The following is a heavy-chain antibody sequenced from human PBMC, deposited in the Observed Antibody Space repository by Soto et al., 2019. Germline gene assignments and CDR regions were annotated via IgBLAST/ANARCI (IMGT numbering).Heavy chain of an antibody. D-gene: IGHD1-26*01. CDR1: GLAFSTYW. CDR3: AKEDVGGYYYSGL. Sequence: PGGSLRLSCAASGLAFSTYWMHWVRQAPGKGLEWVSSISNSGGSTYYADSVKGRFTISRDNSKNTLYLQMNSLRAEDTAVYYCAKEDVGGYYYSGLWGRGTLVTVSS. V-gene: IGHV3-23*01. J-gene: IGHJ4*02. CDR2: ISNSGGST.